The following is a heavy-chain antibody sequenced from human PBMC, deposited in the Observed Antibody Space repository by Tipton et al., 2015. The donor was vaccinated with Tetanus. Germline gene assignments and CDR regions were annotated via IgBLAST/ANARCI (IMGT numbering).Heavy chain of an antibody. V-gene: IGHV3-7*03. CDR3: AKDHFRDAFDI. D-gene: IGHD3-3*02. Sequence: SLRPSCAASGFSVANHWMSWVRQAPGKGLEWVANIREDGGETKYVDSVKGRFTISRDDSKNMLYLQMNSLRAEDTAVYYCAKDHFRDAFDIWGQGTMVTVSS. CDR2: IREDGGET. CDR1: GFSVANHW. J-gene: IGHJ3*02.